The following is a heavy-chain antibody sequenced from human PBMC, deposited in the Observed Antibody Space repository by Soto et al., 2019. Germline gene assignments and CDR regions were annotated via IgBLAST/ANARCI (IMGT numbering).Heavy chain of an antibody. CDR1: GFTFSSYG. V-gene: IGHV3-33*01. CDR3: ARVDGYFHSSGWTYYYYYVMDV. D-gene: IGHD3-22*01. Sequence: PGGSLRLSCAASGFTFSSYGMHWVRQAPGKGLEWVAVIWYDGSNKYYADSVKGRFTISRDNTKNTLYLQMNSLRAEDTAVYYCARVDGYFHSSGWTYYYYYVMDVWGQGITATVSS. CDR2: IWYDGSNK. J-gene: IGHJ6*02.